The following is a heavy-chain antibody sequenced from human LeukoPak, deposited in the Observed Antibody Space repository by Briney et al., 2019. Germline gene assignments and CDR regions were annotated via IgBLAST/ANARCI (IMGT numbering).Heavy chain of an antibody. J-gene: IGHJ6*03. Sequence: PGGSLRLSCAASGFTFSNYWMSWVRQAPGKGLEWVASIKQDESEKYYVDSVKGRFTISRDNAKNSLYLQMNSLRAEDTAVYYCARVEGGSQLPQNYYYYYYMDVWGKGTTVTISS. CDR2: IKQDESEK. V-gene: IGHV3-7*01. CDR1: GFTFSNYW. D-gene: IGHD5-18*01. CDR3: ARVEGGSQLPQNYYYYYYMDV.